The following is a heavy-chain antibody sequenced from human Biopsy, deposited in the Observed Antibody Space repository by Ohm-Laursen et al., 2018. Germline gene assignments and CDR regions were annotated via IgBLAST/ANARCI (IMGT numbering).Heavy chain of an antibody. J-gene: IGHJ4*02. Sequence: SETLSLTCFVFGKTFSDYQWSWIRQPPGKGLEWIGQINQAGTTNYSPSLKSRVSISADASKYEFSLRLTSLTAADTAVYLCGNEVHGRDYWGLGAQVTVS. CDR1: GKTFSDYQ. CDR2: INQAGTT. V-gene: IGHV4-34*08. D-gene: IGHD2-15*01. CDR3: GNEVHGRDY.